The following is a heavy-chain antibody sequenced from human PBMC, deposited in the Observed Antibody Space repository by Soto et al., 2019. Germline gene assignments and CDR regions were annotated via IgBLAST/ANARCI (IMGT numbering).Heavy chain of an antibody. V-gene: IGHV4-31*03. Sequence: QVQLQESGPGLVKPSQTLSLTCTVSGGSNSGGGYYWSWIRQHPGKGLEWIGYIYYSGSTYYNPSLKSRVTISVDTSKNQFSLKLSSVTAADTAVYYCARDYGDYPTPIRYFDYWGQGTLVTVSS. CDR2: IYYSGST. J-gene: IGHJ4*02. D-gene: IGHD4-17*01. CDR3: ARDYGDYPTPIRYFDY. CDR1: GGSNSGGGYY.